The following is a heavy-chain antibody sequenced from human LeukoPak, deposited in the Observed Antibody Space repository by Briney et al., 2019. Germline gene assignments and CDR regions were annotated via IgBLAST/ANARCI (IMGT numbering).Heavy chain of an antibody. Sequence: SQTLSLTCAISGDRVSSSSTAWSWIRHSPSKGLEWLGRTYFRSEWFYDYASSVRSRISIKPDTSKNQFSLQLNSVTPDDTAVYYCVRGSYPSVWRWGQGTLVTVSS. CDR1: GDRVSSSSTA. D-gene: IGHD6-19*01. CDR2: TYFRSEWFY. J-gene: IGHJ4*02. V-gene: IGHV6-1*01. CDR3: VRGSYPSVWR.